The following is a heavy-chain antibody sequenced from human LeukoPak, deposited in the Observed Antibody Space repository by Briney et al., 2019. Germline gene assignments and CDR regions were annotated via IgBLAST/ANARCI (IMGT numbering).Heavy chain of an antibody. D-gene: IGHD3-22*01. CDR1: GFTFSGSA. Sequence: GGSLRLSCAASGFTFSGSAMHWVRQASGKGLKRVGRIRSKANSYATAYAASVKGRFTISRDDSKNTAYLQMNSLKTEGTAVYYCTRLARYYYDSSGSRITPDYYFDYWGQGTLVTVSS. CDR2: IRSKANSYAT. CDR3: TRLARYYYDSSGSRITPDYYFDY. J-gene: IGHJ4*02. V-gene: IGHV3-73*01.